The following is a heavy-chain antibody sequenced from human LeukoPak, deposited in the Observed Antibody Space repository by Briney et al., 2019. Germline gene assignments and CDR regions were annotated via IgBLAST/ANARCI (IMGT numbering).Heavy chain of an antibody. V-gene: IGHV4-31*03. CDR2: IYYGGST. J-gene: IGHJ6*02. CDR3: ARDRILWFGGHYYGMDV. CDR1: GGSISSGGYY. D-gene: IGHD3-10*01. Sequence: SETLSLTCTVSGGSISSGGYYWSWIRQHPGKGLEWIGYIYYGGSTYYNPSLKSRVTISVDTSKNQFSLKLSSVTAADTAVYYCARDRILWFGGHYYGMDVWGQGTTVTVSS.